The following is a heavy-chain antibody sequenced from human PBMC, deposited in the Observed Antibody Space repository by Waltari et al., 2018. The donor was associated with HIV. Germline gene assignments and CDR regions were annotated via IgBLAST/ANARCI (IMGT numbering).Heavy chain of an antibody. J-gene: IGHJ4*02. V-gene: IGHV4-59*01. CDR3: ARAVYSGSYFLDY. Sequence: QVQLQESGPGLVKPSETLSLTCTVSGGSISSYYWSWIRQPPGKGLEWIGYIYYSGSTNYNPSLKSRVTISVDTSKNQFSLKLSSVTAADTAVYYCARAVYSGSYFLDYWGQGTLVTVSS. CDR2: IYYSGST. D-gene: IGHD1-26*01. CDR1: GGSISSYY.